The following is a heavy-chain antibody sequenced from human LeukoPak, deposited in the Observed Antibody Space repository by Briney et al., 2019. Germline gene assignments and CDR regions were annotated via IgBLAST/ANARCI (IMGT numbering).Heavy chain of an antibody. CDR3: ARDADTSGHSSHFDY. D-gene: IGHD3-22*01. Sequence: PGRSLRLSCAASGFTFNIYAMHWVRQAPGKGLEWVAAIKYDGSKTYYGDSVKGRLSISRDNSNNMLSLQMNSLRAEDTAVYHCARDADTSGHSSHFDYWGQGTLVTVSS. V-gene: IGHV3-30*04. CDR1: GFTFNIYA. J-gene: IGHJ4*02. CDR2: IKYDGSKT.